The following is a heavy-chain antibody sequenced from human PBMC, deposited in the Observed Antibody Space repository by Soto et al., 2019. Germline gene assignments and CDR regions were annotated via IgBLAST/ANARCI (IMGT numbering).Heavy chain of an antibody. J-gene: IGHJ4*02. D-gene: IGHD4-17*01. CDR1: GGSISSYY. CDR2: IYYSGST. V-gene: IGHV4-59*01. Sequence: PSETLSLTCTVSGGSISSYYWSWIRQPPGKGLEWIGYIYYSGSTNYNPSLKSRVTISVDTSKNQFSLKPSSVTAADTAVYYCARHTDYGDYFDYWGQGTLVTVSS. CDR3: ARHTDYGDYFDY.